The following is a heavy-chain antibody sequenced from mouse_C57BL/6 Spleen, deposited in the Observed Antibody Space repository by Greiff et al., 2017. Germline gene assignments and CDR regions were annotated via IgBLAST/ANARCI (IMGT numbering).Heavy chain of an antibody. CDR1: GYTFTSYW. D-gene: IGHD2-4*01. CDR2: IYPGSGST. V-gene: IGHV1-55*01. CDR3: ARLYDYDVWFAY. Sequence: QVQLQQPGAELVKPGASVKMSCKASGYTFTSYWITWVKQRPGQGLEWIGDIYPGSGSTNYTEKFKSKATLTVDTSSSTAYMQLSSLTSEDSAVYYCARLYDYDVWFAYWGQGTLVTVSA. J-gene: IGHJ3*01.